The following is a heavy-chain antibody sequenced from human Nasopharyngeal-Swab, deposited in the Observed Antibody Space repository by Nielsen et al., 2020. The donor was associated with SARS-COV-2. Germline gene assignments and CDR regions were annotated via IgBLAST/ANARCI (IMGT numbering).Heavy chain of an antibody. CDR3: ARDEQLAYGMDV. CDR1: GFTFSSYS. CDR2: ISSSSSYI. Sequence: ETLSLTCAASGFTFSSYSMNWVRQAPGKGLEWVSSISSSSSYIYYADSVKGRFTISRDNAKNSLYLQMNSLRAEDTAVYYCARDEQLAYGMDVWGQRTTVTVSS. J-gene: IGHJ6*02. V-gene: IGHV3-21*01. D-gene: IGHD6-6*01.